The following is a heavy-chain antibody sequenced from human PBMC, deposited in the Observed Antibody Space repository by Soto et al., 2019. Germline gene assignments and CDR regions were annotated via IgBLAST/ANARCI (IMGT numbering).Heavy chain of an antibody. CDR3: YAWSYYYYYGMDV. Sequence: ASVHVSWEASGYTLTRYYINWVRQDTGQGLEWMGWMNPNSGNTGYAQKFQGRVTMTRNTSISTAYMELSSLRSEDTAVYYCYAWSYYYYYGMDVWGQGTTVTVSS. D-gene: IGHD2-15*01. CDR2: MNPNSGNT. V-gene: IGHV1-8*01. J-gene: IGHJ6*02. CDR1: GYTLTRYY.